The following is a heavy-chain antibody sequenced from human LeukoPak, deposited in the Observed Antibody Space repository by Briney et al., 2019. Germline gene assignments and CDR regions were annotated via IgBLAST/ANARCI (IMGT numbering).Heavy chain of an antibody. Sequence: GGSLRLSCAASGFTFSSYAMHWVRHAPGKGLEWVAVISYDGSNKYYADSAKGRFTISRDNFKNTLYLQMNSLRAEDTAVYYCARAERYSSALDGGWGQGTLVTVSS. CDR1: GFTFSSYA. D-gene: IGHD6-19*01. CDR2: ISYDGSNK. J-gene: IGHJ4*02. V-gene: IGHV3-30*04. CDR3: ARAERYSSALDGG.